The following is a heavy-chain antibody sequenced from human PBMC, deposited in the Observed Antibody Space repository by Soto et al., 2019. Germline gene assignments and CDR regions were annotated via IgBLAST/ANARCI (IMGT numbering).Heavy chain of an antibody. V-gene: IGHV4-59*08. Sequence: SQTLSLTCTVSGGSISSYYWSWIRQPPGKGLEWIGYIYYSGSTNYNPSLKSRVPISVDTSKNQFSLKLSSVTAADTAVYYCARTYYDSSGYPLLGGMDVWGQGTTVTVSS. CDR3: ARTYYDSSGYPLLGGMDV. CDR1: GGSISSYY. J-gene: IGHJ6*02. D-gene: IGHD3-22*01. CDR2: IYYSGST.